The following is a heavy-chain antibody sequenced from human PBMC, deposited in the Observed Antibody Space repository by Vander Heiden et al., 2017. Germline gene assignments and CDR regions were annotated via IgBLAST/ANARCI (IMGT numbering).Heavy chain of an antibody. J-gene: IGHJ2*01. CDR2: IYDSGST. CDR3: ARGSGADWYFDL. CDR1: GGSISGYY. D-gene: IGHD1-26*01. Sequence: QVQLPESGPGLVKPSETLSLTCTVSGGSISGYYWSWIRQPPGKGLEWIGYIYDSGSTNYNPSLKSRVTISVDTSKNQFSLKLSSVTAADTAVYYCARGSGADWYFDLWGRGTLVTVSS. V-gene: IGHV4-59*01.